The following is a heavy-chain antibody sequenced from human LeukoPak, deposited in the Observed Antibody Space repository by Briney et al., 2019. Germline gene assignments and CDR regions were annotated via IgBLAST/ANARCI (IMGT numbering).Heavy chain of an antibody. V-gene: IGHV4-34*01. Sequence: SETLSLTCTVSGGSISSYYWSWIRQPPGKGLEWIGEINHSGSTNYNPSLKSRVTISVDTSKNQFSLKLSSVTAADTAVYYCARGRITMVRGVDYWGQGTLVTVSS. CDR3: ARGRITMVRGVDY. J-gene: IGHJ4*02. CDR1: GGSISSYY. D-gene: IGHD3-10*01. CDR2: INHSGST.